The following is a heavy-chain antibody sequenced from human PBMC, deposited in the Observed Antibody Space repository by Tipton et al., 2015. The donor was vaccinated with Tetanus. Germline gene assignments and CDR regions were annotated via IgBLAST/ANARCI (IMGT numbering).Heavy chain of an antibody. V-gene: IGHV3-33*01. CDR2: IWYGGTNK. CDR3: ARDQGYGDYEFDY. D-gene: IGHD4-17*01. J-gene: IGHJ4*02. CDR1: GFIFGHYG. Sequence: SLRLSCEPSGFIFGHYGMHWVRQAPGKGLEWLGVIWYGGTNKYYADSVKGRFTISRDNSKNMLYLQMNSLRAEDTAVYYCARDQGYGDYEFDYWGQGTLVTVSS.